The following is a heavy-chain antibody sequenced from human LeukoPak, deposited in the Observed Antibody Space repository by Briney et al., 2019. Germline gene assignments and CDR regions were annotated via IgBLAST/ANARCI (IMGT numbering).Heavy chain of an antibody. J-gene: IGHJ4*02. D-gene: IGHD6-19*01. V-gene: IGHV3-23*01. CDR2: ISGSGGST. Sequence: GGSLRLSCAASGFTFSSYAMSWVRKAPGKGLEWVSAISGSGGSTYYADSVKGRFTISRDNSKNTLYLQMNSLRAEDTAVYHCANPPGSGLQDWGQGTLVTVSS. CDR3: ANPPGSGLQD. CDR1: GFTFSSYA.